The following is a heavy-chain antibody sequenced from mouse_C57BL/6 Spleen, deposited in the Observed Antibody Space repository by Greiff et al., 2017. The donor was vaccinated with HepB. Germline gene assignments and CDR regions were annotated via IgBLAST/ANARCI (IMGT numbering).Heavy chain of an antibody. CDR1: GYTFTSYW. CDR2: IHPNSGST. D-gene: IGHD4-1*02. J-gene: IGHJ4*01. CDR3: AYQMGRSSYAMDY. V-gene: IGHV1-64*01. Sequence: QVQLQQSGAELVKPGASVKLSCKASGYTFTSYWMHWVKQRPGQGLEWIGMIHPNSGSTNYNEKFKSKATLTVDKSSSTAYMQLSSLTSEDSAVYYCAYQMGRSSYAMDYWGQGTSVTVSS.